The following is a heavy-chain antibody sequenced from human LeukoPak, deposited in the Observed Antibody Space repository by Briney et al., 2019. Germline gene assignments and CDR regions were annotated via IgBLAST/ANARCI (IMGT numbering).Heavy chain of an antibody. J-gene: IGHJ3*02. Sequence: PGGSLRLSCAASGFTVSTNYMSWVRQAPGKGLEWVSVIYSGDNTYYADSVKGRFTISRDNAKTSLYLQVNSLRAEDTAVYYCARGSVEVLSDVFDIWGQGTMVTVSS. CDR2: IYSGDNT. CDR1: GFTVSTNY. CDR3: ARGSVEVLSDVFDI. V-gene: IGHV3-66*01. D-gene: IGHD5-24*01.